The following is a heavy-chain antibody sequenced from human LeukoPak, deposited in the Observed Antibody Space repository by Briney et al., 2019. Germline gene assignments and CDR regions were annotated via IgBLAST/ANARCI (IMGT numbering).Heavy chain of an antibody. Sequence: ASVKVSCKASGYTFTSYDINWVRQATGQGLEWMGWINPNSGGTNYAQKFQGRVTMTRDTSISTAYMELSRLRSDDTAVYYCAREGDGYNAFDYWGQGTLVTVSS. CDR3: AREGDGYNAFDY. V-gene: IGHV1-2*02. J-gene: IGHJ4*02. D-gene: IGHD5-24*01. CDR2: INPNSGGT. CDR1: GYTFTSYD.